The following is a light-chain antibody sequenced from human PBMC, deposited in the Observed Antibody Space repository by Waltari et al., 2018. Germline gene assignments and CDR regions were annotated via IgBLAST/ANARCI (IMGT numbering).Light chain of an antibody. CDR3: QQYINWPRT. V-gene: IGKV3-15*01. CDR2: GAS. J-gene: IGKJ2*01. CDR1: QSVSSN. Sequence: EILMMQSPATLSVSPGERATLSCRASQSVSSNLAWYQQKPGQAPRLLIYGASTRATGIPARFSGSGSGTEFTLTISSLQSEDFAVYYCQQYINWPRTFGQGTKLEIK.